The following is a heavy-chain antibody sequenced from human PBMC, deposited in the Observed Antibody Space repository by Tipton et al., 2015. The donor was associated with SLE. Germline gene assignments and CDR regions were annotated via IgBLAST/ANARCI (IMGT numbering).Heavy chain of an antibody. D-gene: IGHD5-12*01. CDR2: IYYSGST. J-gene: IGHJ4*02. V-gene: IGHV4-39*07. CDR1: GGSISSSSYY. Sequence: TLSLTCTVSGGSISSSSYYWGWIRQPPGKGLEWIGSIYYSGSTYYNPSLKSRVTISVDTSTNRLSLQLSSVTAADTALYYCARLISAYDCKFDYWGQGTLVSVSS. CDR3: ARLISAYDCKFDY.